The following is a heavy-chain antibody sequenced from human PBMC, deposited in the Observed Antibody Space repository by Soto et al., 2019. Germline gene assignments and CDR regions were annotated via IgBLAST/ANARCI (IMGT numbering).Heavy chain of an antibody. D-gene: IGHD3-22*01. V-gene: IGHV3-30*18. CDR2: ISYDGSNK. J-gene: IGHJ5*01. Sequence: QVQLVESGGGVVQPGRSLRLSCAASGFTFSSYGMHWVRQAPGKGLEWVAVISYDGSNKYYADSVKGRFTISRDNSKNPLYLQMNSLRAEDTAVYYCAKEQVDYYDSSGYSDSWGQGTLVAVSS. CDR3: AKEQVDYYDSSGYSDS. CDR1: GFTFSSYG.